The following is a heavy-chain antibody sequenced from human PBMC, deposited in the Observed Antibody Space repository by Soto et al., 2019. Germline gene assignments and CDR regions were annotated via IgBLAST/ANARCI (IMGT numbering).Heavy chain of an antibody. CDR2: INPNGGST. J-gene: IGHJ4*02. V-gene: IGHV1-46*01. D-gene: IGHD2-21*01. CDR1: GYTFIHYY. Sequence: QVQLVQSGAEVKKPGASVKVSCKASGYTFIHYYIHWVRQAPGQGLEWMAIINPNGGSTNDAQKFQGRVTVTSDTSTSTVSMELNSLGSDDTAVYFCARSLLQGDFWGQGTRVTVSS. CDR3: ARSLLQGDF.